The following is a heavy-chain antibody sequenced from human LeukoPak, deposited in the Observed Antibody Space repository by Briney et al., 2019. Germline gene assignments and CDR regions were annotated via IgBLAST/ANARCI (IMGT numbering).Heavy chain of an antibody. CDR1: GYTFTSYG. D-gene: IGHD3-22*01. Sequence: ASVKVSCKASGYTFTSYGISWVRQAPGQGLEWMGWISAYNGNTNYAQKLQGRVTMTTDTSTSTAYMELRSLRSDDTAAYYCARGYYYDSSGYYQYYFDYWGQGTLVTVSS. V-gene: IGHV1-18*01. CDR2: ISAYNGNT. J-gene: IGHJ4*02. CDR3: ARGYYYDSSGYYQYYFDY.